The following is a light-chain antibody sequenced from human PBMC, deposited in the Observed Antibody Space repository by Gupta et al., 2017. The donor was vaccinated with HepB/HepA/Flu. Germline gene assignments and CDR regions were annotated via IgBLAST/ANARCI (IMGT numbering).Light chain of an antibody. V-gene: IGKV1-39*01. CDR2: AAS. J-gene: IGKJ1*01. CDR3: QQTYSTLWT. Sequence: DIQMTQSPSSLSASVGDRVTITCRASQSISTSLNWYQQKPGKPPRLLIYAASALQGGGPSRFRGSGSGTDFALTISSLQPEDFATYFCQQTYSTLWTFGQGTKVEIK. CDR1: QSISTS.